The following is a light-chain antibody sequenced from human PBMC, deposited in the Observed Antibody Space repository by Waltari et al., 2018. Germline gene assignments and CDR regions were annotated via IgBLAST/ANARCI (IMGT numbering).Light chain of an antibody. J-gene: IGKJ1*01. CDR2: GAS. CDR1: QSVSRA. V-gene: IGKV3-20*01. Sequence: EIVLTQSPGTLSLSLGERATVSCRARQSVSRALAWYQHKPGQASRLLIYGASTRATGIPDRFSGSGSGTDFSLTISRLEPDDFAVYFCQHYLRLPVTFGQGTTVEI. CDR3: QHYLRLPVT.